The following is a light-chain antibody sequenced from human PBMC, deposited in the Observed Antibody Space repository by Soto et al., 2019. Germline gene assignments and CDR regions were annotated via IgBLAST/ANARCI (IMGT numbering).Light chain of an antibody. CDR3: QTWVTGIRV. CDR2: VNSDGSH. Sequence: QPVLTQSPSASASLGASVKLTCTLSSGHSSYVIAWHQQQPEKGPRYLMKVNSDGSHSKGDGIPDRFSGSSSGAERYLTISSLQSEDEADYYCQTWVTGIRVFGGGTKLTVL. J-gene: IGLJ2*01. V-gene: IGLV4-69*01. CDR1: SGHSSYV.